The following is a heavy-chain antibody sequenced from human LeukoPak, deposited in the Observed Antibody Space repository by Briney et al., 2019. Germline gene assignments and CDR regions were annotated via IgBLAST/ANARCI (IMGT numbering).Heavy chain of an antibody. V-gene: IGHV1-46*01. CDR2: INPSGGST. CDR3: ARSYIVVVTAWDFDY. J-gene: IGHJ4*02. D-gene: IGHD2-21*02. CDR1: GYTFTSYY. Sequence: ASVKVSCKASGYTFTSYYMHWVRQAPGQGLEWMGIINPSGGSTSYAQKFQGRVTMTRDTSTSTVYMELSSLRSEDTAVYYCARSYIVVVTAWDFDYWGQGTLVTVSS.